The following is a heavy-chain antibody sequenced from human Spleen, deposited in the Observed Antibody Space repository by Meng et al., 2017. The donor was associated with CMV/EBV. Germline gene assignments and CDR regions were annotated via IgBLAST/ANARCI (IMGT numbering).Heavy chain of an antibody. CDR1: GFTFSSYW. Sequence: GESLKISCAASGFTFSSYWMSWVRQAPGKGLEWVANIKQDGSEKYYVDSVKGRFTISRDNSKNTLYLQMGSLRAEDMAMYYCARGPYYDSTHYFDYWGQGTLVTVSS. CDR3: ARGPYYDSTHYFDY. D-gene: IGHD3-22*01. V-gene: IGHV3-7*01. J-gene: IGHJ4*02. CDR2: IKQDGSEK.